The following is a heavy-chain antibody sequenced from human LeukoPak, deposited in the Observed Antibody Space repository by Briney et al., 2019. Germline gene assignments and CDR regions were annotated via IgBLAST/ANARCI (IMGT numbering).Heavy chain of an antibody. CDR2: MNPNSGNT. J-gene: IGHJ4*02. CDR3: ARGPRHYDFWSGYYYFDY. D-gene: IGHD3-3*01. CDR1: GYTFTGYD. Sequence: AASVKASCKASGYTFTGYDINWVRQATGQGLEWMGWMNPNSGNTGYAQKFQGRVTMTRNTSISTAYMELSSLRSEDTAVYYCARGPRHYDFWSGYYYFDYWGQGTLVTVSS. V-gene: IGHV1-8*01.